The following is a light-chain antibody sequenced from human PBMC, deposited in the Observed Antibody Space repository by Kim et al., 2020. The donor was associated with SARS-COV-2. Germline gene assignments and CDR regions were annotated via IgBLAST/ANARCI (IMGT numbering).Light chain of an antibody. CDR1: QSLLHSGGETY. CDR3: LQGLYLPQT. J-gene: IGKJ2*01. Sequence: EIVMTQTPISLSVTPGQSASISCKSSQSLLHSGGETYLFWYLQRAGQSPQLLIYEVSSRFSGVPDRFSGSGSGTDFTLKISRVEAEDVGVYYCLQGLYLPQTFGQGTKLEI. V-gene: IGKV2-29*02. CDR2: EVS.